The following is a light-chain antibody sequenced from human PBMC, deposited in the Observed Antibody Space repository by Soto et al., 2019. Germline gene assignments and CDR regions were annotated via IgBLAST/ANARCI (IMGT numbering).Light chain of an antibody. J-gene: IGLJ1*01. V-gene: IGLV2-11*01. CDR3: CSYAGSPYV. CDR1: SSDVGGYNY. CDR2: DVS. Sequence: SALTQPRSVSGSPGQSVTLSCTGTSSDVGGYNYVSWYQQHPGKAPKLMIYDVSKRPSGVPDRFSGSKSGNTASLTISGLQAQDAADYYCCSYAGSPYVFGTGTEVTVL.